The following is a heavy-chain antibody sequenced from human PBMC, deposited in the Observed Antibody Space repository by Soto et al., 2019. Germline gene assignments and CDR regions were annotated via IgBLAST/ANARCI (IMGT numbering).Heavy chain of an antibody. J-gene: IGHJ4*02. Sequence: GSLRLSCAASGXTLSSYSMHWVRQAPGKGLEWVAVIAYDGSNKYYADSVNCRFTIYRDNSKNTLYLQMNSLRASDTAVYYCAKGDLRITIFGVVTAIDYWGQGTLCTVSS. CDR3: AKGDLRITIFGVVTAIDY. CDR2: IAYDGSNK. D-gene: IGHD3-3*01. CDR1: GXTLSSYS. V-gene: IGHV3-30*18.